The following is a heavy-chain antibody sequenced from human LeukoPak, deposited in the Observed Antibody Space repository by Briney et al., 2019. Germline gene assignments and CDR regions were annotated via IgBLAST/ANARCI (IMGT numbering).Heavy chain of an antibody. CDR1: GFTFSSYW. J-gene: IGHJ6*02. D-gene: IGHD3-10*01. V-gene: IGHV3-7*01. Sequence: GGSLRLSCAASGFTFSSYWMSWVRQAPGKGLEWVANIKQDGSEKYYVDSVKGRFTISRDNAKNSLYLQMNSLRAEDTAVYYCARDRRSGSGSYGYYYGMDVWGQGTTVTVSS. CDR3: ARDRRSGSGSYGYYYGMDV. CDR2: IKQDGSEK.